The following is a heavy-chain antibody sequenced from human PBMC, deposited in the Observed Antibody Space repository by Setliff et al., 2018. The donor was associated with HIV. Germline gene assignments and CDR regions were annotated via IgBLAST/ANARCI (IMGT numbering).Heavy chain of an antibody. V-gene: IGHV1-2*02. D-gene: IGHD3-22*01. CDR2: INTDNGIT. Sequence: ASVKVSCKASGYTFIDYYIHWVRQAPGRGLEWMGWINTDNGITEYAENFQGRVAMTRDTSTSTVYMELRSLRSEDTAVYYCARDRLHYYDSSVYYYGAPFDIWGQGTMVTVSS. CDR3: ARDRLHYYDSSVYYYGAPFDI. CDR1: GYTFIDYY. J-gene: IGHJ3*02.